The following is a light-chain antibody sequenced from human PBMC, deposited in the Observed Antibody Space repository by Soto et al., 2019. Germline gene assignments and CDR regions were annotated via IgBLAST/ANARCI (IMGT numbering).Light chain of an antibody. J-gene: IGLJ3*02. CDR3: SSYTSSSTFWV. CDR1: SSDVGGYNY. V-gene: IGLV2-14*01. CDR2: DVS. Sequence: QSALTQPASVSGSPGQSITISCTGTSSDVGGYNYVSWYQQHPGKAPKLMIYDVSNRPSGVSNRFSGSKSGNTASLTISGLQADDEADYYCSSYTSSSTFWVFGGGTQLTVL.